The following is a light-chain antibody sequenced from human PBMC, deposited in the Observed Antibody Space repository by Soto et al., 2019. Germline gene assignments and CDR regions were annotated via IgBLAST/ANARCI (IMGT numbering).Light chain of an antibody. CDR2: GVS. Sequence: EIELTQSPGTLSLSPGERATLSCRASQRLASNYLAWYQQRPGQAPRLLLYGVSSRATGIPDRFSGSGSGTDFTLTISRLEPEDFAVYHCQQYGSSPLITFGQGTRLEIK. CDR1: QRLASNY. CDR3: QQYGSSPLIT. V-gene: IGKV3-20*01. J-gene: IGKJ5*01.